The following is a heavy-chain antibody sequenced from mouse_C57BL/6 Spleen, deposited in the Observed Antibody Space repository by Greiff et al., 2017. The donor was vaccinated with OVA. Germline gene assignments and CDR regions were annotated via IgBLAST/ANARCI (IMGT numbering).Heavy chain of an antibody. D-gene: IGHD4-1*01. CDR1: GYTFSDYG. CDR3: ARDWDGWFAY. V-gene: IGHV5-17*01. CDR2: LSSGSSTI. J-gene: IGHJ3*01. Sequence: EVQGVESGGGLVKPGGSLKLSCAASGYTFSDYGMHWVRQAPEKGLEWVASLSSGSSTINYADAVKGLLTISRDNAKNTLFLQMTSLRSEDTAMYYCARDWDGWFAYWGQGTLVTVSA.